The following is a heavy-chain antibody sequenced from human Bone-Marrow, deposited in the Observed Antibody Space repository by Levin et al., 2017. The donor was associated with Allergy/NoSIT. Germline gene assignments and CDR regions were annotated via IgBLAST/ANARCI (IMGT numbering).Heavy chain of an antibody. D-gene: IGHD2-15*01. CDR3: AKEERVVVDYTVNYYAMDV. CDR2: ITWNSGII. V-gene: IGHV3-9*01. Sequence: RPGGSLRLSCAASGFKLNDYAMHWVRQVPGKGLEWVSGITWNSGIIGYGDSVKGRFTITRDNAKNSVYLQMNSLRGDDTALYYCAKEERVVVDYTVNYYAMDVWGQGTTVTVSS. J-gene: IGHJ6*02. CDR1: GFKLNDYA.